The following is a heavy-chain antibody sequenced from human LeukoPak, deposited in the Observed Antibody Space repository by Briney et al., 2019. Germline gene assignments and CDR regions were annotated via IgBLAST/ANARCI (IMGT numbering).Heavy chain of an antibody. Sequence: SETLSLTCTVSGGSISSYYWSWIRQPAGKGLEWIGRIYTSGSTNYNPSLKSRVTISVDKSKNQFSLKLSSVTAADTAVYYCARDLEYSSSTTAFDIWGQGTMVTVSS. CDR3: ARDLEYSSSTTAFDI. CDR2: IYTSGST. CDR1: GGSISSYY. J-gene: IGHJ3*02. D-gene: IGHD6-6*01. V-gene: IGHV4-4*07.